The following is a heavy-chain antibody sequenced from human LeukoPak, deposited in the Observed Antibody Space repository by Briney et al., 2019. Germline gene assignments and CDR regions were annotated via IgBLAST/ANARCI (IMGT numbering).Heavy chain of an antibody. Sequence: GGSLRLSCAASGFTFSSYPVSWVRQAPGKGLEWVSSISSSSSYIYYADSVKGRFTVSRDNAKNSLYLQMNSLRAEDTAVYYCARIWSGSFDYWGQGTLVTVSS. CDR2: ISSSSSYI. V-gene: IGHV3-21*01. CDR3: ARIWSGSFDY. D-gene: IGHD3-10*02. CDR1: GFTFSSYP. J-gene: IGHJ4*02.